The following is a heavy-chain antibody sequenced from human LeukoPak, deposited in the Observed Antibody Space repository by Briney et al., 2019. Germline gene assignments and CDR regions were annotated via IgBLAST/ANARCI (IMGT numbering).Heavy chain of an antibody. J-gene: IGHJ6*02. CDR1: GDSISSYY. CDR3: ARHGAGTTGRLYYYNGMDV. CDR2: IYYSGGT. D-gene: IGHD4-11*01. V-gene: IGHV4-59*08. Sequence: TSETLSLTCTLSGDSISSYYWSWIRQSPGKGLEWIGHIYYSGGTRYNASLKSRLTISVDTSKKQFSLKVTSVTAADTAVYYCARHGAGTTGRLYYYNGMDVWGQGTTVTVSS.